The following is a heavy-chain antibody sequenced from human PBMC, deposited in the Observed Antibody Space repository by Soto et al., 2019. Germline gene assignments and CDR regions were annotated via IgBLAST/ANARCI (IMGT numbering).Heavy chain of an antibody. Sequence: ASVKVSCKASGYTFTSYGISWVRQAPGQGLEWMGWISAYNGNTNYAQKLQGRVTMTTDTSTSTAYMELRSLRSDDTAVYYCAKLVVAAIDYYGMDVWGQGTTVTVSS. CDR2: ISAYNGNT. CDR3: AKLVVAAIDYYGMDV. CDR1: GYTFTSYG. J-gene: IGHJ6*02. D-gene: IGHD2-15*01. V-gene: IGHV1-18*01.